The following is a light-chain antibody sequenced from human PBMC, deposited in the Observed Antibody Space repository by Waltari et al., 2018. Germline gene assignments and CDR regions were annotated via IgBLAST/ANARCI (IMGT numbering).Light chain of an antibody. CDR3: KSYSTSSTHYV. V-gene: IGLV2-14*03. CDR2: EVS. J-gene: IGLJ1*01. CDR1: SSDVGGYKY. Sequence: QSALTQPAPVSGSPGQSLPISCTGTSSDVGGYKYVSWYQQHPGKAPKLMIYEVSNRPSGVPNRFSGSKSGNTASLTISGLQAEDEADYYCKSYSTSSTHYVFGTGTKVTVL.